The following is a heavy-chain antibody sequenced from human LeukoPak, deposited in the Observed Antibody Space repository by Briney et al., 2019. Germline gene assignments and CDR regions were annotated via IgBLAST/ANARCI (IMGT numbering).Heavy chain of an antibody. CDR3: ARGQQEIGWFDP. V-gene: IGHV1-8*03. D-gene: IGHD1/OR15-1a*01. J-gene: IGHJ5*02. CDR2: MNPNSGNT. CDR1: GYTFTSYD. Sequence: ASVKVSCKASGYTFTSYDINWVRQATGQGLEWMGWMNPNSGNTGYAQKFQGRVTITRNTSISTAYMELSSLRSEDTAVYYCARGQQEIGWFDPWGQGTLVTVSS.